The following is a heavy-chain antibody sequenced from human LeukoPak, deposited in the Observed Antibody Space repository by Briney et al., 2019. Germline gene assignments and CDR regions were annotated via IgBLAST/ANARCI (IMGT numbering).Heavy chain of an antibody. CDR1: GFTFSSYG. CDR3: AKDQCTRTSCDGYPGH. J-gene: IGHJ4*02. Sequence: GGSLRVSCAASGFTFSSYGMHWVRQAPGKGLEWVAFIHFDGSTKYSGDSVKGRFTVSRDNSKNTLYLQMNSLRPEDTAVYYCAKDQCTRTSCDGYPGHWGQGTVLRVSS. CDR2: IHFDGSTK. V-gene: IGHV3-30*02. D-gene: IGHD2-2*01.